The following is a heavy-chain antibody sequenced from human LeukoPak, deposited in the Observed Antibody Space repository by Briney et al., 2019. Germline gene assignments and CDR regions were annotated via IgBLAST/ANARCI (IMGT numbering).Heavy chain of an antibody. J-gene: IGHJ4*02. CDR3: ARSHLDCSSTSCYTDYFDY. D-gene: IGHD2-2*02. Sequence: ASVKVSCKASGYTFTTYGINWVRQATGQGLEWMGGIIPILGTANYAQKFQGRVTITADESTSTAYMELSSLRSEDTAVYYCARSHLDCSSTSCYTDYFDYWGQGTLVTVSS. CDR1: GYTFTTYG. CDR2: IIPILGTA. V-gene: IGHV1-69*13.